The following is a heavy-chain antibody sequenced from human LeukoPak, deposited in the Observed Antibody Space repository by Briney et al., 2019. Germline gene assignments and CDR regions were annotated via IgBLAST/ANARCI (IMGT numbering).Heavy chain of an antibody. J-gene: IGHJ4*02. CDR2: INPNSGGT. V-gene: IGHV1-2*02. Sequence: ASVKVSCKASGYTFTDYCMHWVRQAPGPGLEWMGWINPNSGGTDYAQKFQGRVTMIRDTSISTAYMELSRLTSDDTAVYYCARGRYCSETSCSDFDSWGQGTLVTVSS. CDR3: ARGRYCSETSCSDFDS. D-gene: IGHD2-2*01. CDR1: GYTFTDYC.